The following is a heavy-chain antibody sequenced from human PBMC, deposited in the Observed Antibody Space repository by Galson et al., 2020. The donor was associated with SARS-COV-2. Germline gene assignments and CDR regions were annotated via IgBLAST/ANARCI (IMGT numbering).Heavy chain of an antibody. CDR1: GVSISSNY. Sequence: SETLSLTCTVSGVSISSNYWSWIRQSPKKGLEWIGYIYSSGTINYKPSLKSRVTISIDTSKNQFSLKLNSVTTADTAVYFCARISHATTATGLFYPWGQRSLVTVAS. CDR3: ARISHATTATGLFYP. CDR2: IYSSGTI. V-gene: IGHV4-59*01. J-gene: IGHJ5*02. D-gene: IGHD1-26*01.